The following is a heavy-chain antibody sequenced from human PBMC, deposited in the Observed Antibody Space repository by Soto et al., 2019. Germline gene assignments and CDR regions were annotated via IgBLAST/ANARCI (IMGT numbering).Heavy chain of an antibody. CDR2: IKSKTDGGTT. CDR3: TTQYYYDSSGSLLN. V-gene: IGHV3-15*01. J-gene: IGHJ4*02. D-gene: IGHD3-22*01. CDR1: GFTFINAW. Sequence: GGSLRLSCAASGFTFINAWITLVSQAQGKGLEWVGRIKSKTDGGTTDYAAPVKGRFTISGDDSKNTLYLQMNSLKTEDTAVYYCTTQYYYDSSGSLLNWGQGTLVTVSS.